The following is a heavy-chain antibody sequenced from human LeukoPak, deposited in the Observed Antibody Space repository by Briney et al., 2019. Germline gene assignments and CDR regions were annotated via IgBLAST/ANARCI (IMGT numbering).Heavy chain of an antibody. CDR3: AREEQHDSSGYYDGAVDY. CDR2: INPNSGGT. J-gene: IGHJ4*02. D-gene: IGHD3-22*01. CDR1: GYTFTGYY. V-gene: IGHV1-2*02. Sequence: ASVKVSCKASGYTFTGYYMHWVRQAPGQGLEWMGWINPNSGGTNYAQKFQGRVTRTRDTSISTAYMELSRLRSDDTAVYYCAREEQHDSSGYYDGAVDYWGQGTLVTVSS.